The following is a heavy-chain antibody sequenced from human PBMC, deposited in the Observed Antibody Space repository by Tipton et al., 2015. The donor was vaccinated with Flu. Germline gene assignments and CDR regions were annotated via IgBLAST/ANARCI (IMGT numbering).Heavy chain of an antibody. V-gene: IGHV3-74*03. CDR3: TRVRSGTAGTFDI. CDR2: IDKDGSSI. CDR1: GFTITNYW. J-gene: IGHJ3*02. D-gene: IGHD1-1*01. Sequence: SLRLSCVASGFTITNYWMHWVRQAPGKGLVWVSRIDKDGSSITYADSVQGRFTISRDNARNTLSLQVNSLRDEDTAIYYCTRVRSGTAGTFDIWGQGTMVTVSS.